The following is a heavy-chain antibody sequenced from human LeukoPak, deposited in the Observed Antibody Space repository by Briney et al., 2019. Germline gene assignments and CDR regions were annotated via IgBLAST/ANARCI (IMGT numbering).Heavy chain of an antibody. Sequence: GRSLRLSCAASGFTFISYAMHWVRQAPGKGLEWVAVISYDGSNKYYADSVKGRFTISRDNSKNTLYLQMNSLRAEDTAVYYCARSGYSYGYYFDYWGQGTLVTVSS. CDR2: ISYDGSNK. CDR3: ARSGYSYGYYFDY. J-gene: IGHJ4*02. D-gene: IGHD5-18*01. V-gene: IGHV3-30-3*01. CDR1: GFTFISYA.